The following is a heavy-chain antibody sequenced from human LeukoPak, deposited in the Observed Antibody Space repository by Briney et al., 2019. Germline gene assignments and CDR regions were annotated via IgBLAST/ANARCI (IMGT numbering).Heavy chain of an antibody. D-gene: IGHD3-22*01. CDR1: GGTFSSYA. Sequence: SVKVSLKASGGTFSSYANRWGRPAPGPGLELVGRIIPILGIANYAQKFQGRVTITADKSTSTAYMELSSLRSEDTAVYYCARGHYYDSSGYNDYWGQGTLVTVSS. J-gene: IGHJ4*02. CDR3: ARGHYYDSSGYNDY. CDR2: IIPILGIA. V-gene: IGHV1-69*04.